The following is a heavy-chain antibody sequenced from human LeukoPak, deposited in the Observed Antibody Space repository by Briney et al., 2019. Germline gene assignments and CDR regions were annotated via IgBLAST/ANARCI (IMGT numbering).Heavy chain of an antibody. CDR3: VKDSPPRYSGSPPAY. CDR1: GFTFSSYW. Sequence: AGGSLRLSCAASGFTFSSYWMSWVRQAPGKGLEWVANIKQDGSEKYYVDSVKGRFTISRDNAKNSLYLQMNSLRAEDTAVYYCVKDSPPRYSGSPPAYWGQGTLVTVSS. CDR2: IKQDGSEK. J-gene: IGHJ4*02. V-gene: IGHV3-7*03. D-gene: IGHD1-26*01.